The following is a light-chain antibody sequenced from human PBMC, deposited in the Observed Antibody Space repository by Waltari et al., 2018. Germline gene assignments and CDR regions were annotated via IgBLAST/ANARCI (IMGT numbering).Light chain of an antibody. J-gene: IGKJ1*01. CDR3: QQSYSTWT. V-gene: IGKV1-39*01. CDR2: VAS. Sequence: IQMTQSPSSLSASVGDRVTITCRASQSISSSLNWYQQIPGKAPKLLIYVASTLQSGVPSRFSGSGSGTDFSLTITSLQPEDFATYYCQQSYSTWTFGQGIKVEIK. CDR1: QSISSS.